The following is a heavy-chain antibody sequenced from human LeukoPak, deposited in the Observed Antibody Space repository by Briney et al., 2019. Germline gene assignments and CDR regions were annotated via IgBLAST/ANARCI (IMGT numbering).Heavy chain of an antibody. CDR3: ARVTTGYYYGYFDY. CDR2: ISAYNGNT. J-gene: IGHJ4*02. CDR1: GYTFTSYG. D-gene: IGHD3-22*01. V-gene: IGHV1-18*01. Sequence: ASVKVSCKASGYTFTSYGISWVRQAPGQGLEWKGWISAYNGNTNYAQKLQGRVTMTTDTSTSTAYMELRSLRSDDTAVYYCARVTTGYYYGYFDYWGQGTLVTVSS.